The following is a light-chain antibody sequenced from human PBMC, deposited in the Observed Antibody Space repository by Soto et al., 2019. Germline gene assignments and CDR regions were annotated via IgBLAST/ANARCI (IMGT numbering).Light chain of an antibody. CDR1: QSVGKY. V-gene: IGKV3-11*01. Sequence: EIVMTQSTATLSLSPGARATLSCRASQSVGKYLVWYQQKPGQAPRLLIYDASNRATGIPARFSGSGSGTDFNLTISSLEPEDVAVYYCQQSGNRVPWTFGQGAKVDIK. J-gene: IGKJ1*01. CDR3: QQSGNRVPWT. CDR2: DAS.